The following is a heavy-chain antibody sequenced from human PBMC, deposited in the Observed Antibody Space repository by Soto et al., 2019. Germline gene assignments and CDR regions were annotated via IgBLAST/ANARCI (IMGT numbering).Heavy chain of an antibody. V-gene: IGHV4-30-4*01. CDR3: ARAHCLHDYPDI. D-gene: IGHD3-16*01. J-gene: IGHJ3*02. CDR1: GASVNSGDYY. CDR2: IHYSETI. Sequence: QVQLQESGPGLVKASQTLSLTCTVSGASVNSGDYYWSWVRQPPGRGLEWIGYIHYSETIYYNPSLKGRVQILREDFQDPFFLEVSPVTAADPAVYYWARAHCLHDYPDIWGQGTTVTVSS.